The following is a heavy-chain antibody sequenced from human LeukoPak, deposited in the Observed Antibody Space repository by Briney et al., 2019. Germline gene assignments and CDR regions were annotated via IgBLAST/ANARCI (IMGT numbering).Heavy chain of an antibody. V-gene: IGHV5-51*01. Sequence: GESLKISCKGSGYSFTSYWIGWVRQMPGKGLEWMGIIYPGDSDTRYSPSFQGQVTISADKSISTAYLQWSSLKASDTAMYYCARQSSGWSPYYYYYMDVWGKGTTVTISS. CDR2: IYPGDSDT. CDR1: GYSFTSYW. CDR3: ARQSSGWSPYYYYYMDV. D-gene: IGHD6-19*01. J-gene: IGHJ6*03.